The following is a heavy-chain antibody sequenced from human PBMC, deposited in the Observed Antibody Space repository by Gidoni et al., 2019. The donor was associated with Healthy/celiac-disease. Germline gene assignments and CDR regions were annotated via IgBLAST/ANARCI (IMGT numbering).Heavy chain of an antibody. V-gene: IGHV4-59*01. CDR2: IYYSGST. Sequence: QVQLQESGPGLVKPSETLSLTCTVSGGSISSYYWSWIRQPPGKGLEWIGYIYYSGSTNYNPSLKSRVTISVDTSKNQFSLKLSSVTAADTAVYYCARHVLIYSYGMDVWGQGTTVTVSS. J-gene: IGHJ6*02. CDR1: GGSISSYY. CDR3: ARHVLIYSYGMDV. D-gene: IGHD2-8*01.